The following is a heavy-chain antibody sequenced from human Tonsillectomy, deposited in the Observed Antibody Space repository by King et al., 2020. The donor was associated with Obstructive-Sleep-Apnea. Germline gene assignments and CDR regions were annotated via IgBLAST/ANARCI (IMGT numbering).Heavy chain of an antibody. V-gene: IGHV4-34*01. Sequence: VQLQQWGAGLLKPSETLSLTCAVFGGSFSGHRWSWIRQSPGKGLQWIGEINDSGSTNYNPSLRSRVTISLDTSKNQFSLKLNSVTAADTAVYYCARRDDYWGQGTLVTVPS. CDR3: ARRDDY. CDR2: INDSGST. CDR1: GGSFSGHR. J-gene: IGHJ4*02.